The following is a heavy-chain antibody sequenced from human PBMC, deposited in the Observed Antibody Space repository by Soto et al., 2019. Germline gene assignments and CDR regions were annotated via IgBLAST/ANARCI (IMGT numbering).Heavy chain of an antibody. CDR3: ARGRDFWSGFRYYDY. Sequence: LRLSCIGSGFTFNTYSMNWVRQAPGKGLEWVSSISSSASDITYADSVKGRFTISRDNVKNSLYLQMNSLRAEDTAIYYCARGRDFWSGFRYYDYWGQGTLVTVSS. V-gene: IGHV3-21*01. CDR1: GFTFNTYS. J-gene: IGHJ4*02. CDR2: ISSSASDI. D-gene: IGHD3-3*01.